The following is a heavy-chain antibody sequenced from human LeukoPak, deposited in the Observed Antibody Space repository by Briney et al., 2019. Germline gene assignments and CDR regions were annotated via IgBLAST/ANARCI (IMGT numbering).Heavy chain of an antibody. D-gene: IGHD6-19*01. CDR1: GFTFSSYG. CDR2: ISSSASII. J-gene: IGHJ4*02. CDR3: ARRSVAGSYFDY. V-gene: IGHV3-48*04. Sequence: GGSLRLSCAASGFTFSSYGMNWVRQAPGKGLEWVSYISSSASIIFYADSVKGRFTISRDNAKNSLYLQMNGLRAEDTAVYYCARRSVAGSYFDYWGQGTLVTVSS.